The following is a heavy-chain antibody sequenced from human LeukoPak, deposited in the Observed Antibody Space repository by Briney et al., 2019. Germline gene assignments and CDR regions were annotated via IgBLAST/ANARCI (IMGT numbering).Heavy chain of an antibody. CDR3: AGGIAARVDY. CDR2: ISSSSSYI. J-gene: IGHJ4*02. Sequence: GGSLRLSCAASGFTFSSYSMNWVRQAPGKGLEWVSSISSSSSYIYYADSVKGRFTISGDNAKNSLYLQMNSLRAEDTAVYYCAGGIAARVDYWGQGTLVTVSS. D-gene: IGHD6-6*01. CDR1: GFTFSSYS. V-gene: IGHV3-21*01.